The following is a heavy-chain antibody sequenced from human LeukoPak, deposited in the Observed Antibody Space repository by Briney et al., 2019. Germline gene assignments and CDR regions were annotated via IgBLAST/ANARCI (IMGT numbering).Heavy chain of an antibody. CDR3: ARCPYDSSGYYSVSSHFDY. Sequence: GGSLRLSCAASGFTFSSYWMTWVRQAPGKGLEWVANIKQDGSEKYYVDSVKGRFSISRDNAKNSLCLQMNSLSAEDTAVYYCARCPYDSSGYYSVSSHFDYWGQGTLVTVSS. CDR2: IKQDGSEK. J-gene: IGHJ4*02. D-gene: IGHD3-22*01. V-gene: IGHV3-7*01. CDR1: GFTFSSYW.